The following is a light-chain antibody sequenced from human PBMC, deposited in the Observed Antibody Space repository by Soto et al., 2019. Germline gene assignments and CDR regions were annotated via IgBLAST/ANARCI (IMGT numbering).Light chain of an antibody. J-gene: IGKJ2*01. CDR3: QQYNGYSPT. Sequence: DIQMTQSPFTLSASVGDRVTITCRASQCLGGGLAWYQQKPGKAPKLLIYDASSLESGVPSRFSGSGPGTEFTLTSSSLQPDDFARYYCQQYNGYSPTFGQGTKLEIK. CDR2: DAS. V-gene: IGKV1-5*01. CDR1: QCLGGG.